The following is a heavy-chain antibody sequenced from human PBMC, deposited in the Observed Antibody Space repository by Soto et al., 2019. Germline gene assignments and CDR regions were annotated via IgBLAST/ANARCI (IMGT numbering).Heavy chain of an antibody. Sequence: GGSLRLSGAACGFTFDDYSIHWVRQAPWKGLEWVSGISWNSGSIGYADSVKGRFTISRENAKNSLYLQMNSLRAEDTALYYCAKDASMAYDAFDIFGQRTVVAFSS. CDR3: AKDASMAYDAFDI. CDR2: ISWNSGSI. V-gene: IGHV3-9*01. J-gene: IGHJ3*02. CDR1: GFTFDDYS.